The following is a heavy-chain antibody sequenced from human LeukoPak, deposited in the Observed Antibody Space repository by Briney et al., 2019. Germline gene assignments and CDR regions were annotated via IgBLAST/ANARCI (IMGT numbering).Heavy chain of an antibody. V-gene: IGHV4-59*01. Sequence: SETLSLTCTVSVGSISSYYWSWIRQPPGGGRGRIGYIYDSGSTNYNTSLKSRVTISVDTSKNQFYLKLSSVTAADTAVYYCARDRFGDYYFDHCGQGTLVTVSS. CDR1: VGSISSYY. J-gene: IGHJ4*02. D-gene: IGHD3-16*01. CDR3: ARDRFGDYYFDH. CDR2: IYDSGST.